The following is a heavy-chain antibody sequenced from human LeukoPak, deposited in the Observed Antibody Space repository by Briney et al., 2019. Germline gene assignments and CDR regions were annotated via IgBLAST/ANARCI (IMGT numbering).Heavy chain of an antibody. D-gene: IGHD1-7*01. CDR2: FYYVGST. CDR1: GGSISSTNYF. Sequence: TSETLSLTCTVSGGSISSTNYFWGWIRQPPGKGLEWIGSFYYVGSTYYNSSLKSRVTLSVDTSKSQFSLKLNSVTAADTAVYYCARGAMTGTNFDFWGQGTLVTVSS. CDR3: ARGAMTGTNFDF. J-gene: IGHJ4*02. V-gene: IGHV4-39*01.